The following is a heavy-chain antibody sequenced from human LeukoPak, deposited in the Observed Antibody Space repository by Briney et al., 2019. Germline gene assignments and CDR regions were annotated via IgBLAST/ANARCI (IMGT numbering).Heavy chain of an antibody. CDR1: GFTFSTYS. CDR2: ISSSSRYI. J-gene: IGHJ4*02. D-gene: IGHD3-16*02. CDR3: ARGRREGLGLGELSSGGY. V-gene: IGHV3-21*01. Sequence: AGGSLRLSCAASGFTFSTYSMNWVRQAPGTGLEWVSSISSSSRYIYYADSVKGRFTISRDNAKNSLSLQMNSLRAEETAVYYCARGRREGLGLGELSSGGYWGQGTLVTASS.